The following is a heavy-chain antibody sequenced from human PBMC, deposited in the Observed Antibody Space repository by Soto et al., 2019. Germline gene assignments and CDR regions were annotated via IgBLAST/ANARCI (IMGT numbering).Heavy chain of an antibody. Sequence: SETLSLTCAVYGGSFSGYYWSWIRQPPGKGLEWIGEINHSGSTNYNPSLKSRVTISVDTSKNQFSLKLSSVTAADTAVYYCARDSSSWYYYYGMDVWGQGTTVTVSS. CDR3: ARDSSSWYYYYGMDV. V-gene: IGHV4-34*01. CDR2: INHSGST. CDR1: GGSFSGYY. J-gene: IGHJ6*02. D-gene: IGHD6-13*01.